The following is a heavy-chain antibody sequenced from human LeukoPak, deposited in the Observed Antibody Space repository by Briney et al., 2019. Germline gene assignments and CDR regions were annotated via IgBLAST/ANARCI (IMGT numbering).Heavy chain of an antibody. Sequence: GRSLRLSCAASGFTFSSYAMHWVRQAPGKGLEWVAVISYDGSNKYYADSVKGRFTISRDNSKNTLYLQMNSLRAEDTAVYYCARALRPLLPIVVVPAAPRGVDYWGQGTLVTVSS. CDR1: GFTFSSYA. V-gene: IGHV3-30*01. J-gene: IGHJ4*02. CDR3: ARALRPLLPIVVVPAAPRGVDY. D-gene: IGHD2-2*01. CDR2: ISYDGSNK.